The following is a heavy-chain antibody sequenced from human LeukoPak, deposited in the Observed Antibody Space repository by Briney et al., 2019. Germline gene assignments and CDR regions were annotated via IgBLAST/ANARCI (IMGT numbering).Heavy chain of an antibody. V-gene: IGHV4-59*01. D-gene: IGHD3-10*01. CDR3: ARGEADYLLWSGFDP. CDR1: GGSISSYN. CDR2: IYYCGST. Sequence: SETLSLTCTVSGGSISSYNWSWLGQPPGKGLEWSGYIYYCGSTNYTPSLKSRVTISVHTSKNQLSLKLGSVTAADTAVYYCARGEADYLLWSGFDPWGQGTLVTVSS. J-gene: IGHJ5*02.